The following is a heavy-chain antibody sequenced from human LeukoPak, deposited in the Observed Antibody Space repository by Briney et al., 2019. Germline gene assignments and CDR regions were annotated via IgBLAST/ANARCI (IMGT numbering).Heavy chain of an antibody. Sequence: GGSVRLSCAASGFTSNNYAMGWVRQAPGKGLEWVSGISGTGGSRYYADSVKGRFTISRDNSKNTLSLQMNSLRVEDTAIYYCAKKYYYDGSGSFPHDAFDIWGQGTMVTVSS. V-gene: IGHV3-23*01. CDR3: AKKYYYDGSGSFPHDAFDI. D-gene: IGHD3-22*01. CDR1: GFTSNNYA. CDR2: ISGTGGSR. J-gene: IGHJ3*02.